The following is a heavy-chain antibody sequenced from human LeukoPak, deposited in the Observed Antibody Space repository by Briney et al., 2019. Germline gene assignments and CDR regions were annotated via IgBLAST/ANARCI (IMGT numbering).Heavy chain of an antibody. V-gene: IGHV3-21*01. J-gene: IGHJ4*02. CDR2: ISSSGNII. D-gene: IGHD3-10*01. CDR3: ARADYYDSGSFYPLNF. Sequence: GGSLRLSCAASGFTFSRYNMNWVRQAPGKGLEWVSSISSSGNIIYYADSVRGRFTISRDNAKNSLYLQMNSLRAEDTAVFYCARADYYDSGSFYPLNFWGQGTLVTVSS. CDR1: GFTFSRYN.